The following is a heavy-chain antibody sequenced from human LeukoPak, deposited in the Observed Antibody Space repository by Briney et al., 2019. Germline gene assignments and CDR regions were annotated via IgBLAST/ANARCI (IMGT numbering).Heavy chain of an antibody. Sequence: GASVKVSCKASGYTFTSYDINWVRQATGQGLEWMGWMNPNSGNTGYAQKFQGRVTITRNASISTAYMELSSLRAEDTAVYYCARDIMKWELLGGNWFDPWGQGTLVTVSS. CDR2: MNPNSGNT. J-gene: IGHJ5*02. D-gene: IGHD1-26*01. V-gene: IGHV1-8*03. CDR1: GYTFTSYD. CDR3: ARDIMKWELLGGNWFDP.